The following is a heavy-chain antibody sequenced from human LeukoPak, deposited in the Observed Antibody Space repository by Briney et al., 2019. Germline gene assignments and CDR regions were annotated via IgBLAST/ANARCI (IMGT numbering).Heavy chain of an antibody. CDR3: AKRAALAVAGSNLVY. V-gene: IGHV3-23*01. D-gene: IGHD6-19*01. Sequence: GGSLRLSCAASGFTFSSYAMSWVRQAPGKGLEWVSGISGSGGSTYYADSVKGRFTISRDNSKNTLYLQVNSLRAEDTAVYYCAKRAALAVAGSNLVYWGQGTLVTVSS. CDR1: GFTFSSYA. J-gene: IGHJ4*02. CDR2: ISGSGGST.